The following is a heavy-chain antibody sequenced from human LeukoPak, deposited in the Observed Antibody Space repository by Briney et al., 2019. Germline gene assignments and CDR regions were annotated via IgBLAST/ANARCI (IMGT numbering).Heavy chain of an antibody. J-gene: IGHJ5*02. CDR3: ARVGPYYYGSGSYYSWFDP. CDR1: GFTFSSYW. CDR2: IKQDGSEK. V-gene: IGHV3-7*03. D-gene: IGHD3-10*01. Sequence: GGSLRLSCAASGFTFSSYWMSWVRQAPGKGLEWVANIKQDGSEKYYVDSVKGRFTISRDNAKNSLYLQMNSLRAEDTAVYYCARVGPYYYGSGSYYSWFDPWGQGTLVTVSS.